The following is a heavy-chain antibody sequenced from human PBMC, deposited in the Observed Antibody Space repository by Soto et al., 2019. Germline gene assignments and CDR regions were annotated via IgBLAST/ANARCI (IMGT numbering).Heavy chain of an antibody. D-gene: IGHD3-22*01. CDR1: GFTFSSYG. J-gene: IGHJ4*02. CDR2: ISYDGSNK. V-gene: IGHV3-30*18. CDR3: ENAMAYYDSSGYSDY. Sequence: QVQLVESGGGVVQPGRSLRLSCAASGFTFSSYGMHWVRQAPGKGLEWVAVISYDGSNKYYADSVKGRITISRDNSKNTLYLKMNSLRAEDTAVYYCENAMAYYDSSGYSDYWGQGTLVTVSS.